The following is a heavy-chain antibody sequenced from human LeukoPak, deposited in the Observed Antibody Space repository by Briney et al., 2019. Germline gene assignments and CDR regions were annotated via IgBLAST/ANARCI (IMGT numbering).Heavy chain of an antibody. CDR2: ISAYNGNT. CDR1: GYTFTSYG. D-gene: IGHD3-3*01. J-gene: IGHJ4*02. V-gene: IGHV1-18*01. CDR3: AREAIFGVFIIRGGFDY. Sequence: GASVKVSCKASGYTFTSYGISWVRQAPGQGLEWMGRISAYNGNTNYAQELQGRVTMTTDTSTSTAYMELRSLRSDDTAVYYCAREAIFGVFIIRGGFDYWGQGTLVTVSS.